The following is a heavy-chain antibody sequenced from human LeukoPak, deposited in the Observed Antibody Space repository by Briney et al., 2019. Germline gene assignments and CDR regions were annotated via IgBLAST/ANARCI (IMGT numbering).Heavy chain of an antibody. V-gene: IGHV4-39*01. D-gene: IGHD3-22*01. CDR3: ARLYYDSSGYYQICYFDY. Sequence: SETLSLTCTVSGGSISSSSCYWGWLRQPPGKGLEWIGSIYYSGSTYYNPSLKSRVTISVDTSKNQFSLNLSSVTAADTAVYYCARLYYDSSGYYQICYFDYWGQGTLVTVSS. J-gene: IGHJ4*02. CDR2: IYYSGST. CDR1: GGSISSSSCY.